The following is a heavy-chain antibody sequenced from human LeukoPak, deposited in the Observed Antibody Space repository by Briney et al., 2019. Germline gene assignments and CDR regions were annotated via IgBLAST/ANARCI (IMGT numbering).Heavy chain of an antibody. Sequence: ASVTVSCKTSGYTFTGYYIHWVRQAPGQGLEWMGWINPNSGGTNYAQRFQGWVTMTRDTSISTAYMEVRRLRSDDTAVYYCARDLLGFEQKVGAFDYYYYGMDVWGQGTTVTVSS. J-gene: IGHJ6*02. CDR3: ARDLLGFEQKVGAFDYYYYGMDV. V-gene: IGHV1-2*04. CDR2: INPNSGGT. D-gene: IGHD1/OR15-1a*01. CDR1: GYTFTGYY.